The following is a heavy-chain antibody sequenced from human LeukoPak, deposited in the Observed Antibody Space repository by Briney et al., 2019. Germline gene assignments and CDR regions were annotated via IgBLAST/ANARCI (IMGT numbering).Heavy chain of an antibody. J-gene: IGHJ4*02. Sequence: GESLKISCKGSGYSFTNHWIAWVRQMRGKGLEWMGLIYPGDSDTRYSPSFQGQVTVSADKSISAAYLQWNSLKASDSAMYYCARQGYCGADCYSRFDYWGQGTLVTVSS. D-gene: IGHD2-21*02. V-gene: IGHV5-51*01. CDR2: IYPGDSDT. CDR1: GYSFTNHW. CDR3: ARQGYCGADCYSRFDY.